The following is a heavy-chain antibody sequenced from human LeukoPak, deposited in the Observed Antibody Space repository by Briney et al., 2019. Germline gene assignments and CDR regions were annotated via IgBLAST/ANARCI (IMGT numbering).Heavy chain of an antibody. Sequence: GGSLRLSCEAYEFSFSSYSMHWVRQTPDKGLDWLAVMSGDGSKTFYADSVKGRFTISRENSKNTLYLQMNSLRTEDTAVYYCAKDVAYTFDYWGQGTLVTVSS. CDR3: AKDVAYTFDY. J-gene: IGHJ4*02. V-gene: IGHV3-30*04. D-gene: IGHD3-16*01. CDR2: MSGDGSKT. CDR1: EFSFSSYS.